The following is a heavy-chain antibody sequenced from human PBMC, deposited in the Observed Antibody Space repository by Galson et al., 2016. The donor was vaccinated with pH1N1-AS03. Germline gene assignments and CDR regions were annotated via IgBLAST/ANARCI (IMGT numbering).Heavy chain of an antibody. J-gene: IGHJ4*02. D-gene: IGHD3-3*01. Sequence: ETLSLTCSVSGDSVISKNYYWGWVRQPPGKGLEWIGSISFRGSTNYSPSLKSRVIMSVDTSKNHFSLNLTSVTAADTAVYYCARGFLEWPYYFDYWGQGTLVIVSS. CDR2: ISFRGST. CDR1: GDSVISKNYY. CDR3: ARGFLEWPYYFDY. V-gene: IGHV4-39*07.